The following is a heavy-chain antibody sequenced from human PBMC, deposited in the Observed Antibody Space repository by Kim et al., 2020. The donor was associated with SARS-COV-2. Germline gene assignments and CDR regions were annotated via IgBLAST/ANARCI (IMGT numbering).Heavy chain of an antibody. D-gene: IGHD3-10*01. V-gene: IGHV4-31*03. CDR2: IYYSGST. Sequence: SETLSLTCTVSGGSISSGGYYWSWIRQHPGKGLEWIGYIYYSGSTYYNPSLKSRVTISVDTSKNQFSLKLSSVTAADTAVYYCAVTFMVRGRENWFDPWGQGTLVTVSS. CDR3: AVTFMVRGRENWFDP. CDR1: GGSISSGGYY. J-gene: IGHJ5*02.